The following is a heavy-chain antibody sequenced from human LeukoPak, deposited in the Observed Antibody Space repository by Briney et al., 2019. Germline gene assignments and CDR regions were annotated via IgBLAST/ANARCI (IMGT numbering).Heavy chain of an antibody. CDR2: VNSDGSGT. D-gene: IGHD5-12*01. CDR3: ARESKYSGYPFDY. V-gene: IGHV3-74*01. J-gene: IGHJ4*02. Sequence: QPGGSLRLSCAASGFTFSNYWMHRVRQAPGKGLVWVARVNSDGSGTTYADSVKGRFTISRDNAKNTLYLQMNSLRAEDTAIYYCARESKYSGYPFDYWGQGTLVTVSS. CDR1: GFTFSNYW.